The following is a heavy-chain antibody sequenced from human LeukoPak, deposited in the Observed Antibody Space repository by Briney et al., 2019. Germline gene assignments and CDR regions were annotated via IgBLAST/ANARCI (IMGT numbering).Heavy chain of an antibody. V-gene: IGHV3-23*01. D-gene: IGHD6-13*01. CDR2: ISGSGGST. CDR3: AKGRSSSWSSDYYYGMDV. CDR1: GFTFSSYA. Sequence: PGGSLRLSCAASGFTFSSYAMSWVRQAPGKGLEWVPAISGSGGSTYYADSVKGRFTISRDNSKNTLYLQMNSLRAEDTAVYYCAKGRSSSWSSDYYYGMDVWGQGTTVTVSS. J-gene: IGHJ6*02.